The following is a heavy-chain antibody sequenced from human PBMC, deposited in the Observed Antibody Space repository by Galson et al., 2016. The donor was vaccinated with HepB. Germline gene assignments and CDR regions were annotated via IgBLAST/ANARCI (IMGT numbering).Heavy chain of an antibody. CDR3: AKNSGWYGNGYFDL. D-gene: IGHD6-19*01. V-gene: IGHV3-66*01. Sequence: SLRLSCAASGFSVSGNYMSWVRQAPGKGLEWVSVLYPDGRTYYGDSVKDRFTISRDNSKNILFLQMNSLRAEDTAVYYCAKNSGWYGNGYFDLWGCGTLLTVSS. CDR1: GFSVSGNY. J-gene: IGHJ2*01. CDR2: LYPDGRT.